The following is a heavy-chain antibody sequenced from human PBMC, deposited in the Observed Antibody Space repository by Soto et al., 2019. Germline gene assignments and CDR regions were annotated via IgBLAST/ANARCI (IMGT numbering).Heavy chain of an antibody. Sequence: LRLSCAASGFTFSSYAMSWVRQAPGKGLEWVSAISGSGGSTYYADSVKGRFTISRDNSKNTLYLQMNSLRAEDTAVYYCAKNPTYYYDSSGYYSDYWGQGTLVTVSS. CDR3: AKNPTYYYDSSGYYSDY. V-gene: IGHV3-23*01. D-gene: IGHD3-22*01. CDR2: ISGSGGST. CDR1: GFTFSSYA. J-gene: IGHJ4*02.